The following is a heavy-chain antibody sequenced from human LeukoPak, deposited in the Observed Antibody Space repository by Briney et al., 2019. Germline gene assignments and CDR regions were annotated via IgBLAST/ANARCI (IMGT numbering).Heavy chain of an antibody. CDR2: INSDAITT. CDR1: GFTFSSYW. J-gene: IGHJ3*02. V-gene: IGHV3-74*01. Sequence: PGGSLRLSCAASGFTFSSYWMHWVRQAPGKGLVWVSRINSDAITTGYADSVKGRFTISRDNAKNTLYLQMNSLRAEDTAVYYCTRGGSPPEALGDAFDIWGQGAMVTVSS. D-gene: IGHD1-26*01. CDR3: TRGGSPPEALGDAFDI.